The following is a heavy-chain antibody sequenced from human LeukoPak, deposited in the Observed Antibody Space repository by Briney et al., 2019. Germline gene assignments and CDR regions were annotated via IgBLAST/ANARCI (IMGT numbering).Heavy chain of an antibody. J-gene: IGHJ4*02. Sequence: SETLSLTCAVYGGSFSGYYRSWIRQPPGKGLEWIGEINHSGSTNYNPSLKSRVAISVDTSKNQFSLKLSSVTAADTAVYYCASRKTTGDYWGQGTLVTVSS. D-gene: IGHD4-17*01. CDR2: INHSGST. CDR3: ASRKTTGDY. V-gene: IGHV4-34*01. CDR1: GGSFSGYY.